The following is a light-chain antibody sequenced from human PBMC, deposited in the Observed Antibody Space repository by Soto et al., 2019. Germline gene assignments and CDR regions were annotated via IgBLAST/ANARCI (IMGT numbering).Light chain of an antibody. V-gene: IGLV1-51*01. CDR2: DDN. J-gene: IGLJ1*01. CDR1: SSNIGSNY. CDR3: GSWDSSLSAYV. Sequence: QSVLTQPPSASGTPGQRVTISCSGSSSNIGSNYVYWYQQLPGTAPKLLIYDDNKRPSGIPDRFSGSKSGTSATLGITGFQNGDEADYYCGSWDSSLSAYVFGTGTKVTVL.